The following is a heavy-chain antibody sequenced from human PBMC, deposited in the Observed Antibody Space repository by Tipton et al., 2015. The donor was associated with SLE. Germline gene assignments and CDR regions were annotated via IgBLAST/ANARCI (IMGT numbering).Heavy chain of an antibody. Sequence: SLRLPCPASGFSFSNYAMNWVRQAPGKGLVWVSGISGSGGTTNYADSVKGRFTISRDNSNNTLYLQMNSLRAEDTAVYYCAKGRTYFDSWGQGTLVTVSS. CDR1: GFSFSNYA. CDR3: AKGRTYFDS. V-gene: IGHV3-23*01. CDR2: ISGSGGTT. J-gene: IGHJ4*02.